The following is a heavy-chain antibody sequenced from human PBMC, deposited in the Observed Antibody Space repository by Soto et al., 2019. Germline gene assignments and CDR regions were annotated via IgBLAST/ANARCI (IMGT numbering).Heavy chain of an antibody. CDR3: ARDFGHGYYLDY. CDR1: GFSFSNYN. V-gene: IGHV3-48*02. J-gene: IGHJ4*02. D-gene: IGHD3-3*01. CDR2: ITDSSDTV. Sequence: WSLRLSCVASGFSFSNYNMNWVRQAPGKGLERVSYITDSSDTVHYADSVRGRFTISRDNAESSLYLQMNSLRDEDTAVYFCARDFGHGYYLDYWGRGTLVTVSS.